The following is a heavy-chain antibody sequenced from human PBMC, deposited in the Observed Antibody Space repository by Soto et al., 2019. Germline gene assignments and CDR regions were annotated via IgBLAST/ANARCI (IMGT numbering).Heavy chain of an antibody. CDR3: ARGTKTGTAYYYYYGMDV. Sequence: QVQLQQWGAGLLKPSETLSLTCAVYGGSFSGYYWSWIRQPPGKGLEWIGEINHSGSTNYNPSLKSRVTISVDTFKNQFSLKQSSVTAADTAVYYCARGTKTGTAYYYYYGMDVWGQGTTVTVSS. CDR1: GGSFSGYY. CDR2: INHSGST. J-gene: IGHJ6*02. D-gene: IGHD1-1*01. V-gene: IGHV4-34*01.